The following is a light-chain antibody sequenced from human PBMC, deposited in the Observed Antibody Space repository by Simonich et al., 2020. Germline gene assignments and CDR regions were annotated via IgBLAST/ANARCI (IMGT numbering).Light chain of an antibody. Sequence: QSALTQPASVSGSPGQSITISCTGTSSDVGGYNYVSWYQQHPGKAPKLMIYDVSKRPSGVSNRFSGSKSGNTASLTISGLQAEDEAYYYCSSYTSSSTLVFGVGTKLTVL. CDR3: SSYTSSSTLV. CDR1: SSDVGGYNY. J-gene: IGLJ2*01. V-gene: IGLV2-14*01. CDR2: DVS.